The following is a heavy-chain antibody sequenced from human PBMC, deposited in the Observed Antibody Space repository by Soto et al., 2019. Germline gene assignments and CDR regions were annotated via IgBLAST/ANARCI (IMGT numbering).Heavy chain of an antibody. Sequence: PSETLFLTCGVSGGTVASSHWWSWVRQSPGRGLEWIGNVYHTGDTNFNPSLQSRVTFSVDKSNNQFSLRLTSVTAADTAVYFCAREIVTAGGNNYFDPWGPGTLVTVSS. D-gene: IGHD2-21*02. CDR1: GGTVASSHW. CDR2: VYHTGDT. J-gene: IGHJ5*02. V-gene: IGHV4-4*02. CDR3: AREIVTAGGNNYFDP.